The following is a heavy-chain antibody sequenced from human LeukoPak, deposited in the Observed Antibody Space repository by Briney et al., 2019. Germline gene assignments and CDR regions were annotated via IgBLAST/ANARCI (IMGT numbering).Heavy chain of an antibody. CDR3: AKGDSSGWDTPADI. D-gene: IGHD6-25*01. J-gene: IGHJ3*02. CDR2: ITGSGGNT. Sequence: GGSLRLSWAASGFTFSSYAMSWVRQAPGKGLECVSGITGSGGNTFYADSVKGRFTISRDTSKNTLYLQMNSLRAEDTAIYYCAKGDSSGWDTPADIRGQGTMVTVSS. CDR1: GFTFSSYA. V-gene: IGHV3-23*01.